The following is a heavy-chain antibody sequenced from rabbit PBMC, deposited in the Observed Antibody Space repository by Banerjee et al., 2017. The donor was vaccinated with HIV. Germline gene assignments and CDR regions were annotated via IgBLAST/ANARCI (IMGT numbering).Heavy chain of an antibody. V-gene: IGHV1S40*01. D-gene: IGHD2-1*01. CDR2: IYTGGSGST. Sequence: QSLEESGGGLVQPEGSLTLTCKASGFSFSSSYYMCWVRQAPGKGLEWIACIYTGGSGSTYYASWAKGRFTISKTSSTTVTLQMTSLTAADTATYFCAREDYSYDDYGDYDLWGQGTLVTVS. CDR3: AREDYSYDDYGDYDL. J-gene: IGHJ3*01. CDR1: GFSFSSSYY.